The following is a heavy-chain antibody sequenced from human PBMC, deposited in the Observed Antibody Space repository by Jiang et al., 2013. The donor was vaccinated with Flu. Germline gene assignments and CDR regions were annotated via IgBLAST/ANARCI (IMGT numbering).Heavy chain of an antibody. Sequence: VQLLESGGGLVKPGGSLRLSCAASGFTFSSYSMNWVRQAPGKGLEWVSSISSSSSYIYYADSVKGRFTISRDNAKNSLYLQMNSLRAEDTAVYYCARDPYYDFWSGYFDYWGQGTLVTVSS. J-gene: IGHJ4*02. CDR3: ARDPYYDFWSGYFDY. V-gene: IGHV3-21*01. CDR2: ISSSSSYI. D-gene: IGHD3-3*01. CDR1: GFTFSSYS.